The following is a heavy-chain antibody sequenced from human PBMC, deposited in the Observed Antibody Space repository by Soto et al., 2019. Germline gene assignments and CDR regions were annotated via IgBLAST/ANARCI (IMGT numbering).Heavy chain of an antibody. CDR2: ISSSSTYI. V-gene: IGHV3-21*01. CDR3: ARDRGGIAAAGSYY. CDR1: GFSFSTYS. J-gene: IGHJ4*02. D-gene: IGHD6-13*01. Sequence: EVQLVESGGGPVKPGGSLRLSCAASGFSFSTYSMNWVRQAPGKGLEWVSSISSSSTYIYYADSVRGRFTISRDNAEDSLYLKMNSLRADDTAVYCCARDRGGIAAAGSYYWGQGTLVTASS.